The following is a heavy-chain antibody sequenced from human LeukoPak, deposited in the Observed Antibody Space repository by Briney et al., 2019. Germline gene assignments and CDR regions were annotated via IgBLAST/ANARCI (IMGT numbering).Heavy chain of an antibody. CDR2: IIPILDIA. J-gene: IGHJ6*02. Sequence: SVKVSCKASGGTFSSYAISWVRQAPGQGLEWMGRIIPILDIANYAQKFQGRVTITADKSTSTAYMELSSLRSEDTAVYYCATSSSGSYPYYYYYGMDVWGQGTTVTVSS. CDR3: ATSSSGSYPYYYYYGMDV. D-gene: IGHD3-10*01. V-gene: IGHV1-69*04. CDR1: GGTFSSYA.